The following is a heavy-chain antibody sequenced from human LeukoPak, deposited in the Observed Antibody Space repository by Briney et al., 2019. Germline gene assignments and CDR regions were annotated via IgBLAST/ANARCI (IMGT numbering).Heavy chain of an antibody. V-gene: IGHV4-59*08. CDR2: IYYSGYSESS. CDR3: ARSPGSYYFDS. D-gene: IGHD3-10*01. Sequence: PSETLSLTCNVSGDSISGYYSSWIRQPPDKGLEWIGYIYYSGYSESSDYSPSLKSRVTMSVDTSKNQFPLDLKSVTAADTAVYYCARSPGSYYFDSWGQGTLVTVSS. CDR1: GDSISGYY. J-gene: IGHJ4*02.